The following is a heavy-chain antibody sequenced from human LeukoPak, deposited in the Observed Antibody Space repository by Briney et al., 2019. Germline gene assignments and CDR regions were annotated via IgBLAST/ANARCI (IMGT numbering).Heavy chain of an antibody. CDR3: TRSAADGWWGLFDY. Sequence: QPGGSLRLSCAASGFTVSTDYMDSVRQAPGKGLEWVSVIYSGGSTSYADSVKGRFTISRDNSKNTAFLQMDSLRAEDTAVYFCTRSAADGWWGLFDYWGQGTLVTVSS. D-gene: IGHD6-13*01. CDR1: GFTVSTDY. J-gene: IGHJ4*02. V-gene: IGHV3-66*01. CDR2: IYSGGST.